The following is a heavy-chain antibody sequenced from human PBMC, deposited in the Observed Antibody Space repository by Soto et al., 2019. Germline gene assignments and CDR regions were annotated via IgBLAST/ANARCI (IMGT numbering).Heavy chain of an antibody. CDR2: ISSDSSHI. Sequence: EVQLVESGGGLVKPGGSLRLSCAASEITFSTYNMNWVRQAPGKGLEWVSYISSDSSHIYYADAVKGRFTISRDNAKNSPYLQMTSLKVEDTAIYYCARDSGYCGGGDCYSGAFDIWGQGTMVTVSS. D-gene: IGHD2-15*01. J-gene: IGHJ3*02. V-gene: IGHV3-21*01. CDR1: EITFSTYN. CDR3: ARDSGYCGGGDCYSGAFDI.